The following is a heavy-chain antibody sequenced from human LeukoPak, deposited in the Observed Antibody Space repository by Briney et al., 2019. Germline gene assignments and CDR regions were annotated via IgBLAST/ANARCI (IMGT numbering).Heavy chain of an antibody. CDR2: ISHSGTT. CDR1: GYSISSGHY. D-gene: IGHD6-13*01. CDR3: SRGQSISAVAV. J-gene: IGHJ4*02. V-gene: IGHV4-38-2*02. Sequence: SETLSLTCTVSGYSISSGHYWGWTRQPPGKGLEWIASISHSGTTFYNPSLKSRVTISVDTSKNQFSLTVTSVTAADTAVYYCSRGQSISAVAVWGQGTLVSVSS.